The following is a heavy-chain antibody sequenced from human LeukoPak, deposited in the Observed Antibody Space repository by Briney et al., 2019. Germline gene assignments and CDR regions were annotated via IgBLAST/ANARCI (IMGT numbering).Heavy chain of an antibody. CDR3: AWGGRRGLRFATFDY. CDR1: GGSISSGGYY. CDR2: IYYSGST. J-gene: IGHJ4*02. V-gene: IGHV4-31*03. Sequence: SETLSLTCTVSGGSISSGGYYWSWIRQHPGKGLEWIGYIYYSGSTYYNPSLKSRVTISVDTSKNQFSLKLSSVTAADTAVYYCAWGGRRGLRFATFDYWGQGTLVTVSS. D-gene: IGHD5-12*01.